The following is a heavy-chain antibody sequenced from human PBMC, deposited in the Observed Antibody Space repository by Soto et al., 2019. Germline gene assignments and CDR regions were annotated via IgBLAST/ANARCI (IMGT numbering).Heavy chain of an antibody. Sequence: PSETLSLTCTVSGSSISSSTYYWGWIRQPPGKGLEWIGSIYYSGSTYYNPSLKSRVTISVDTSKNQFSLELSSVTAADTAVYYCARRGFTIHNWFDPWGQGTVVTVSS. CDR2: IYYSGST. V-gene: IGHV4-39*01. CDR1: GSSISSSTYY. D-gene: IGHD3-3*01. J-gene: IGHJ5*02. CDR3: ARRGFTIHNWFDP.